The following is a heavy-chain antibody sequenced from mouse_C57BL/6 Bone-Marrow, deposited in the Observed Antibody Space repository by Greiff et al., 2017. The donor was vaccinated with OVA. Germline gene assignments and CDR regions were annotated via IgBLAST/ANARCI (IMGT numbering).Heavy chain of an antibody. CDR2: IHPNSGST. V-gene: IGHV1-64*01. Sequence: VQLQQPGAELVKPGASVKLSCKASGYTFTSYWMHWVKQRPGQGLEWIGMIHPNSGSTNYNEKFKGKATLTVDKSSSTAYMQLSSLTSEDSAVYYCARYPNYYFDYWGQGTTLTVSS. CDR1: GYTFTSYW. J-gene: IGHJ2*01. CDR3: ARYPNYYFDY. D-gene: IGHD4-1*01.